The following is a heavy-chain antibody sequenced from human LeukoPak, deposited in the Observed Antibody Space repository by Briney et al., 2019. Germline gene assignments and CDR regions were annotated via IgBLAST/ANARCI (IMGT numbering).Heavy chain of an antibody. D-gene: IGHD5-24*01. CDR1: GGSISSSSYY. J-gene: IGHJ4*02. CDR3: ARLGDGYKPAH. Sequence: SETLSLTCTVSGGSISSSSYYWGWIRQPPGKGLEWIGSIYYSGSTYYNPSLKSRVTISVDTSKNQFSLKPSSVTAADTAVYYCARLGDGYKPAHWGQGTLVTVSS. CDR2: IYYSGST. V-gene: IGHV4-39*01.